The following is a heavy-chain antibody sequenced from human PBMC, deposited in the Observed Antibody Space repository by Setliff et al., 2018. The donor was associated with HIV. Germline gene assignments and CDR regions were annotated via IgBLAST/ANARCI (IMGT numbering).Heavy chain of an antibody. V-gene: IGHV4-59*11. CDR1: GGSISSHY. J-gene: IGHJ5*02. D-gene: IGHD3-22*01. Sequence: SETLSLTCTVSGGSISSHYWSWIRQPPGKGLEWIGYIYYSGSTNYNPSLKSRVTISVDTSKNQFSLKLSSVTAADTAVYYCAREPIDPYYDSSGYYLRWFDPWGQGTLVTVSS. CDR3: AREPIDPYYDSSGYYLRWFDP. CDR2: IYYSGST.